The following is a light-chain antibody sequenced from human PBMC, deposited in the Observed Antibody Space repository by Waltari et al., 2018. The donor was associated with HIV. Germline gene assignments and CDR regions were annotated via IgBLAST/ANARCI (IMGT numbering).Light chain of an antibody. Sequence: QSALTQPRSVSGSPGQSVPIPCTGTSSYVGGYNYVSWYQQLPGKAPKLMIYDLTERPSGVPDRFSGSKSGNTASLTISGLQAEDEADYYCCSFAGSYTWLFGGGTKLTVL. CDR3: CSFAGSYTWL. CDR2: DLT. J-gene: IGLJ2*01. V-gene: IGLV2-11*01. CDR1: SSYVGGYNY.